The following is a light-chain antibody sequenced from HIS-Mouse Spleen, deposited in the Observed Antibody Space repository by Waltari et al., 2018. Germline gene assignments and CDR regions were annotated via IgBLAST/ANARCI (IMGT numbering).Light chain of an antibody. CDR2: DAS. V-gene: IGKV1-33*01. CDR1: QDISNY. CDR3: QQYDNLPPVIT. Sequence: DIQMTQSPSSLSASVGDRVTITCQASQDISNYLNCYQQKPGKAPKLLIYDASNLETGVPSRVSGSGSGTDFTFTISSLQPEDIATYYCQQYDNLPPVITFGQGTRLEIK. J-gene: IGKJ5*01.